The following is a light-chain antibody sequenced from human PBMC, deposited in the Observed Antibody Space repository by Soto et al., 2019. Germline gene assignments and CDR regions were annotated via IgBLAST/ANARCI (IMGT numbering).Light chain of an antibody. V-gene: IGKV3-11*01. Sequence: EIVLTQSPATLSSSAGERATLSCRASQSVSSDLAWYQQKPGRAPTLLIYDATNSATGIPARFSGSGSGTDSTLTISSLESQDFAVYYCQQRRKWPPLFTFGPGTKVDIK. J-gene: IGKJ3*01. CDR3: QQRRKWPPLFT. CDR1: QSVSSD. CDR2: DAT.